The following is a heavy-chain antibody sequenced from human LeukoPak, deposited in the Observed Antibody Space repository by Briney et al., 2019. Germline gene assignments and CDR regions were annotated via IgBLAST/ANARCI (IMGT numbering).Heavy chain of an antibody. CDR3: VYYDSSGYYYGRLRY. CDR2: ISADGANT. CDR1: ASTFSSHA. Sequence: PGGSLRLSCAASASTFSSHAMSWVRQTPGKRLEWVSGISADGANTLYADSVKGRFTISRDNSKNTLYLRMRSLRAEDAAMYFCVYYDSSGYYYGRLRYWGQGTPVTVSS. V-gene: IGHV3-23*01. J-gene: IGHJ4*02. D-gene: IGHD3-22*01.